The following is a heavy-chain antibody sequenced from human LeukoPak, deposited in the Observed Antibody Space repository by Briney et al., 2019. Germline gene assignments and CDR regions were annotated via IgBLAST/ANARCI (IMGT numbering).Heavy chain of an antibody. CDR1: GYIFTDYW. D-gene: IGHD3-16*01. V-gene: IGHV5-51*01. J-gene: IGHJ4*02. CDR3: TRRGELGMRYFDS. CDR2: IYCDGSKT. Sequence: GESLKISYQTSGYIFTDYWIGCVRRLPGKGREWMASIYCDGSKTIYSPSFQTQVTISVDKSTNTAYLQWTSLTASDTAIYFCTRRGELGMRYFDSWGQGAPVTVSS.